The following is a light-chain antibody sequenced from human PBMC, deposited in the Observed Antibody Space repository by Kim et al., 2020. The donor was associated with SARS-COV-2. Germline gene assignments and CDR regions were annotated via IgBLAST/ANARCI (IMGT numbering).Light chain of an antibody. CDR2: EGS. CDR3: CSYAGSSSWV. J-gene: IGLJ3*02. V-gene: IGLV2-23*01. CDR1: SSDVGSYNL. Sequence: GQSITIPCTGTSSDVGSYNLVSWYQQHPGKAPKLMIYEGSKRPSGVSNRFSGSKSGNTASLTISGLQAEDEADYYCCSYAGSSSWVYGGGTQLTFL.